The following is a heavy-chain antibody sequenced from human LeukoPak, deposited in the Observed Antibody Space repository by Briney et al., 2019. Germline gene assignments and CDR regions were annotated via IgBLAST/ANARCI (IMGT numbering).Heavy chain of an antibody. Sequence: GASVKVSCKASGGTFSSYAISWVRQAPGQGLEWMGRIIPIFGTANYAQKFQGRVTITTDESTSTAYMELSSLRSEDTAVYYCARRSIGLYGPLFDPWGQGTLVTVSS. CDR2: IIPIFGTA. CDR1: GGTFSSYA. D-gene: IGHD2/OR15-2a*01. V-gene: IGHV1-69*05. J-gene: IGHJ5*02. CDR3: ARRSIGLYGPLFDP.